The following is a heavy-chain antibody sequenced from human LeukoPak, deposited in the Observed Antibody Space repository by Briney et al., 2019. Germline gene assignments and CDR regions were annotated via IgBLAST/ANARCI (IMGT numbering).Heavy chain of an antibody. Sequence: GASVKVSCKASGYRFTSYGISWVRQAPGQGLEWMGWISGYNGNTNYAQKLQGRVTMTRDTSISTAYMELSRLRSDDTAVYYCARDWRFGEGLLVWGMDVWGQGTTVTVSS. CDR1: GYRFTSYG. V-gene: IGHV1-18*01. J-gene: IGHJ6*02. CDR2: ISGYNGNT. D-gene: IGHD3-10*01. CDR3: ARDWRFGEGLLVWGMDV.